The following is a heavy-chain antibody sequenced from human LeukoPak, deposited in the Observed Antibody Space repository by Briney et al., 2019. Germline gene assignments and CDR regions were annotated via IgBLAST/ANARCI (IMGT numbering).Heavy chain of an antibody. CDR2: IIPIFGTA. V-gene: IGHV1-69*05. CDR1: GGTFSSYA. Sequence: GASVKVSCKASGGTFSSYAISWVRQAPGQGLEWMGRIIPIFGTANYAQKFQGRVTITTDESTSTAYMELSSLRSEDTAVCYCARGVDYYDSSGYPYWGQGTLVTVSS. D-gene: IGHD3-22*01. J-gene: IGHJ4*02. CDR3: ARGVDYYDSSGYPY.